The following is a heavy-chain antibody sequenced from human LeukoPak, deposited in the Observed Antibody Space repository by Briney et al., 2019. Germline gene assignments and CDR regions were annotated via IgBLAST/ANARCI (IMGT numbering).Heavy chain of an antibody. CDR3: ARPEGSGSYYDAGLDAFDI. J-gene: IGHJ3*02. CDR2: IDPSDSYT. Sequence: GESLKISCKGSGYSFTSYWISWMRQMPGKGLEWMGRIDPSDSYTNYSPSFQGHVTISADKSISTAYLQWSSLKASDTAMYYCARPEGSGSYYDAGLDAFDIWGQGTMVTVSS. V-gene: IGHV5-10-1*01. D-gene: IGHD3-10*01. CDR1: GYSFTSYW.